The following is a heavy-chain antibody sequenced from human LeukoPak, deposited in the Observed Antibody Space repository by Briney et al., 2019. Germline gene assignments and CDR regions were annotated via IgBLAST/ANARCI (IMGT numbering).Heavy chain of an antibody. CDR3: AKDLRGGYSYVNDAFDI. CDR1: GFTFSRSA. Sequence: PGGSLRLSCAASGFTFSRSAMSWVRQAPGKGLEWVAVISYDGSNKYYADSVKGRFTISRDNSKNTLYLQMNSLRAEDTAVYYCAKDLRGGYSYVNDAFDIWGQGTMVTVSS. J-gene: IGHJ3*02. V-gene: IGHV3-30*18. CDR2: ISYDGSNK. D-gene: IGHD5-18*01.